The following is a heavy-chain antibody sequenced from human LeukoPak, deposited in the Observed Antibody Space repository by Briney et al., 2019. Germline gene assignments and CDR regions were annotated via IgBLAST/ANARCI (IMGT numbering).Heavy chain of an antibody. CDR2: ISSSGSTI. V-gene: IGHV3-11*01. CDR3: ARDRYGSGSYYNWYFDL. Sequence: GGSLRLSCAASGFTFSDYYMSWIRQAPGKGLEWVSYISSSGSTIYQADSVKGRFTISRDNAKDSLYLQMNSLRAEDTAVYYCARDRYGSGSYYNWYFDLCGRGTLVTVSS. J-gene: IGHJ2*01. D-gene: IGHD3-10*01. CDR1: GFTFSDYY.